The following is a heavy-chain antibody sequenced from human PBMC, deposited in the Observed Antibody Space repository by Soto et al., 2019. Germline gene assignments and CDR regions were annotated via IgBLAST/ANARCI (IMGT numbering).Heavy chain of an antibody. J-gene: IGHJ4*02. CDR3: ARGLYYDFWSGYYNNGYFDY. D-gene: IGHD3-3*01. V-gene: IGHV3-11*01. CDR2: ISSSGSTI. Sequence: QVQLVESGGGLVKPGGSLRLSCAASGFTFSDYYMSWIRQAPGKGLEWVSYISSSGSTIYYADSVKGRFTISRDNAKNSLYLQMNSLRAEDTAVYYCARGLYYDFWSGYYNNGYFDYWGQGTLVTVS. CDR1: GFTFSDYY.